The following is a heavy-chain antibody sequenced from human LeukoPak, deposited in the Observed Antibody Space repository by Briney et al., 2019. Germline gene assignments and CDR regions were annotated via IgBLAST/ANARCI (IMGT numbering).Heavy chain of an antibody. Sequence: SETLSLTCTVSGGSISSYYWSWIRQPPGKGLEWIGYIYYSGSTNYNPSLKSRVTMSVDTSKNQFSLKLSSVTAADTAVYYCARGALEYNSLNWFDPWGQGTLVTVSS. V-gene: IGHV4-59*12. CDR3: ARGALEYNSLNWFDP. J-gene: IGHJ5*02. CDR2: IYYSGST. D-gene: IGHD6-6*01. CDR1: GGSISSYY.